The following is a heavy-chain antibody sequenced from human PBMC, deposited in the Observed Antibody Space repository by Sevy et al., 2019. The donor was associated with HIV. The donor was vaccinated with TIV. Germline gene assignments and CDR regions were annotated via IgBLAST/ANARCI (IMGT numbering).Heavy chain of an antibody. CDR2: IRYDGSNS. CDR1: GFTFSNYG. CDR3: ARVGIDSSGYPFDY. V-gene: IGHV3-30*02. J-gene: IGHJ4*02. D-gene: IGHD3-22*01. Sequence: GGSLRLSCEASGFTFSNYGMHWARQAPGKGLEWVAFIRYDGSNSYSADSVKGRFTISRDNAKNSLYLQMNSLRAEDTAVYYCARVGIDSSGYPFDYWGQGTLVTVSS.